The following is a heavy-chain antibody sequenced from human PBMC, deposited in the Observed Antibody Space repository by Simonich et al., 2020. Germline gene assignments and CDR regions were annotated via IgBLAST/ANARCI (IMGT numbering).Heavy chain of an antibody. Sequence: QVQLVQSGAEVKKPGASVKVSCKASGSPFTSYDINWVRQATGQGLELMGWMNPNSGNKGYAQKFQGRVTITRNTSISTAYMELSSLRSEDTAVYYCARARYCSSTSCYNWFDPWGQGTLVTVSS. CDR1: GSPFTSYD. CDR3: ARARYCSSTSCYNWFDP. J-gene: IGHJ5*02. D-gene: IGHD2-2*01. CDR2: MNPNSGNK. V-gene: IGHV1-8*03.